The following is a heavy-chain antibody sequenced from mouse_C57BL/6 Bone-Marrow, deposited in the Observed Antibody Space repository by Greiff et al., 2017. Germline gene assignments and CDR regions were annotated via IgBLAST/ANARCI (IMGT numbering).Heavy chain of an antibody. V-gene: IGHV1-81*01. CDR3: ARYYYGSSLLAY. CDR2: NYSISGNT. J-gene: IGHJ3*01. CDR1: GYTFTSYG. Sequence: VQLQQSGAELARPRASVPLSCKASGYTFTSYGISWVKQSTGQGLEWIGENYSISGNTYYNQSFNGKATLTADKSTSSAYMELRCLTSKDSAIYFCARYYYGSSLLAYWGQGTLVTVSA. D-gene: IGHD1-1*01.